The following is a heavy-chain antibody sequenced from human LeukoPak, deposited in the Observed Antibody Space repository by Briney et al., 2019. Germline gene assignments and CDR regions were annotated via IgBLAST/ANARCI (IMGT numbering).Heavy chain of an antibody. J-gene: IGHJ4*02. CDR3: AKPYYDILTGKGPSDF. D-gene: IGHD3-9*01. Sequence: GGSLRLSCAASGFTFSSYGMSWVRQAPGKGLEWVSAISGSGGSTYYADSVKGRFTISRDNSKNTLYLQMDSLRAEDMAVYYCAKPYYDILTGKGPSDFWGRGTLVTVSS. CDR2: ISGSGGST. V-gene: IGHV3-23*01. CDR1: GFTFSSYG.